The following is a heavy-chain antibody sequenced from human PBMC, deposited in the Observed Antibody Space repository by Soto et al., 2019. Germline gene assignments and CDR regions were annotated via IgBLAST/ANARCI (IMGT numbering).Heavy chain of an antibody. CDR3: AKDHLPFRADYAGHNWFDP. CDR1: GFTFDDYA. J-gene: IGHJ5*02. V-gene: IGHV3-9*01. D-gene: IGHD2-2*01. CDR2: ISWNSGSI. Sequence: EVQLVESGGGLGQPGRSLRLSCAASGFTFDDYAMHWVRQAPGKGLEWVSGISWNSGSIGYADSVKGRFTISRDNAKNSLYLQMNSLRAEDTALYYCAKDHLPFRADYAGHNWFDPWGQGTLVTVSS.